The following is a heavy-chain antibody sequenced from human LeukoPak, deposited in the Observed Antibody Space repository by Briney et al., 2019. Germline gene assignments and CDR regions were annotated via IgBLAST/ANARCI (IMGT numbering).Heavy chain of an antibody. CDR3: ANPPGGAAGNRVFDH. D-gene: IGHD6-13*01. Sequence: PGGSLRLSCAASGFTFSSHAMSWVRQAPGKGLEWVSAISASGDGIYYTDSVKGRFTMSRDNSKDTLYLQMNSLRADDTAVYYGANPPGGAAGNRVFDHWGQGPLVTVSS. CDR2: ISASGDGI. CDR1: GFTFSSHA. J-gene: IGHJ4*02. V-gene: IGHV3-23*01.